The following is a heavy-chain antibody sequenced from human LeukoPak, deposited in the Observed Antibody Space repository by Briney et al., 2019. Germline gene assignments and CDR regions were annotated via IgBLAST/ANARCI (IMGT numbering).Heavy chain of an antibody. Sequence: GASVKVSCKAAGYTFTSHSIKWVRQAPGQGLEWMGWISAYNGNTNYAQKFQGRVTMTTDTSTSTAYMELRSLISDDTAVYYCARVGSTWYLDYWGQGTLVTVSS. V-gene: IGHV1-18*01. CDR2: ISAYNGNT. D-gene: IGHD6-13*01. CDR1: GYTFTSHS. J-gene: IGHJ4*02. CDR3: ARVGSTWYLDY.